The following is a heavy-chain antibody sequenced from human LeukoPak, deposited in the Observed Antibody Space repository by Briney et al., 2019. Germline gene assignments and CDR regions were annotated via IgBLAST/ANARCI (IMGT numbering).Heavy chain of an antibody. D-gene: IGHD1-1*01. V-gene: IGHV1-18*01. J-gene: IGHJ4*02. CDR2: ISAYSGYT. CDR1: VYTFTSYG. CDR3: ASPGTTGAWRY. Sequence: ASVKVSCKASVYTFTSYGISWVRQAPGQGLEWMGWISAYSGYTNYAQKLQGRVTMTTDTSTSTAYMELRSLRSDDTAVYYCASPGTTGAWRYWGQGTLVTVSS.